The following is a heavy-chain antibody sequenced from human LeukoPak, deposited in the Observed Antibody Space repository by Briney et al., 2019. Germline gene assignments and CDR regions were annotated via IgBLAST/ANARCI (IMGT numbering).Heavy chain of an antibody. CDR3: AREGELYCTNGVCAYYYYGMDV. V-gene: IGHV4-4*07. J-gene: IGHJ6*02. D-gene: IGHD2-8*01. CDR2: IYTSGST. Sequence: PSETLSLTCTVSGGSISSYNWSWIRQPAGKGLEWIGRIYTSGSTNYNPSLKSRVTMSVDTSKNQFSLKLSSVTAADTAVYYCAREGELYCTNGVCAYYYYGMDVWDQGTTVTVSS. CDR1: GGSISSYN.